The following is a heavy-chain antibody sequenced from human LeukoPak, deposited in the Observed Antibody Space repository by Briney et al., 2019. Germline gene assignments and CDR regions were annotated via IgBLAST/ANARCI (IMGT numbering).Heavy chain of an antibody. CDR2: INHSGST. Sequence: KTSETLSLTCAVYGGSFSGYYWSWIRQPPGKGLEWIGEINHSGSTNYNPSLKSRVTISVDTSKNQFSLKLSSVTAADTAVYYCARTAGGITMIVVVKAWYYFDYWGQGTLVTVSS. CDR3: ARTAGGITMIVVVKAWYYFDY. CDR1: GGSFSGYY. V-gene: IGHV4-34*01. D-gene: IGHD3-22*01. J-gene: IGHJ4*02.